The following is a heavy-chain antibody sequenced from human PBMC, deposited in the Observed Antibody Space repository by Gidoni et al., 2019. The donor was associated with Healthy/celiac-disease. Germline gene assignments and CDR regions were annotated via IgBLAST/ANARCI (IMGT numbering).Heavy chain of an antibody. CDR3: ARDQDIVATYLGY. J-gene: IGHJ4*02. CDR2: ISYDGSNK. CDR1: GFTFSSYA. Sequence: QVQLVESGGGVVQPGRSLRLSCAASGFTFSSYAMHWVRQAPGKGLEWVAVISYDGSNKYYADSVKGRFTISRDNSKNTLYLQMNSLRAEDTAVYYCARDQDIVATYLGYWGQGTLVTVSS. V-gene: IGHV3-30*04. D-gene: IGHD5-12*01.